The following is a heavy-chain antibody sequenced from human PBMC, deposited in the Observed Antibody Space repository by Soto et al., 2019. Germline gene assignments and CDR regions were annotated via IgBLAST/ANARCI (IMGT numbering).Heavy chain of an antibody. CDR3: AKVVVMIAVNDALDI. CDR1: GFSFNDYA. V-gene: IGHV3-23*01. D-gene: IGHD3-22*01. J-gene: IGHJ3*02. Sequence: EVQLLEPGGGVVQPGGSLRLSCAASGFSFNDYAMTWVRQAPGKGLEWVSAINDDGDSTYYAYSVKGRFTISRDNSKNTVFLEMNSLRAEDTAAYHCAKVVVMIAVNDALDIWGQGTMVTVSS. CDR2: INDDGDST.